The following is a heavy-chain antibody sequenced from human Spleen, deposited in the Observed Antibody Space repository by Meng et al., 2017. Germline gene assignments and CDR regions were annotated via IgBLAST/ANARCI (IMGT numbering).Heavy chain of an antibody. J-gene: IGHJ4*03. D-gene: IGHD4-17*01. Sequence: QLLLGQAGGEVKTPGLSVKASCKASGGSFSNNAISWVRQAPGQGLEWMGGIIPVFGTPNYAQKFQGRVTFTADESTSTAYMELSSLRSEDAAMYYCARDYGSYSLYGDFVGNYGLNVWGQGTLVTVSS. CDR1: GGSFSNNA. V-gene: IGHV1-69*01. CDR3: ARDYGSYSLYGDFVGNYGLNV. CDR2: IIPVFGTP.